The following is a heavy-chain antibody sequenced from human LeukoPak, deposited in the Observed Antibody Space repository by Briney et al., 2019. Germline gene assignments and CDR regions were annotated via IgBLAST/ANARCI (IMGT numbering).Heavy chain of an antibody. Sequence: GGSLRLSCAASGFTFSTYDMNWVRQAPGKGLEWVSYISSSGSTIYYADSVKGRFTISRDNAKNSLFLQMNSLRAEDTAVYYCARGKSYSSGWVLRAFDIWGQGTMVTVSS. V-gene: IGHV3-48*03. CDR3: ARGKSYSSGWVLRAFDI. CDR1: GFTFSTYD. D-gene: IGHD6-19*01. CDR2: ISSSGSTI. J-gene: IGHJ3*02.